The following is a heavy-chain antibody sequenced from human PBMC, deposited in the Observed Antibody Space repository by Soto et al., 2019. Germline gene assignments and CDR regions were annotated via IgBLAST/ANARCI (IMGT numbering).Heavy chain of an antibody. D-gene: IGHD5-12*01. J-gene: IGHJ6*02. CDR2: ISTYNGDT. CDR3: AREGVAPYYYYGMDV. V-gene: IGHV1-18*01. CDR1: GYTFTRSG. Sequence: QVQLVQSGAEVKKPGASVKVSCKASGYTFTRSGISWVRQAPGQGLEWMGWISTYNGDTNYAQTFQDRVTMTTDTVTRQGHQELGSLRSDDTAVYYCAREGVAPYYYYGMDVWGQGTPVSVSS.